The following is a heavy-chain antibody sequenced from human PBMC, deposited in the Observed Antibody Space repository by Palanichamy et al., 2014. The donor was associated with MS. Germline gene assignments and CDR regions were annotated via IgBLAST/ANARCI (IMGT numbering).Heavy chain of an antibody. V-gene: IGHV4-34*01. D-gene: IGHD2-15*01. CDR1: WVLQWLP. Sequence: QVQLQQWGGRTVEAFGDPVPHLRCLRWVLQWLPLELDPPAPRKGLEWIGEIDPSGSTKYNPKYNPSLKSRVTISVDMSKKQFSLKLTSVTAADTAVYYCATQSHVVLGDSWGQGTLVTVSP. CDR3: ATQSHVVLGDS. CDR2: IDPSGST. J-gene: IGHJ4*02.